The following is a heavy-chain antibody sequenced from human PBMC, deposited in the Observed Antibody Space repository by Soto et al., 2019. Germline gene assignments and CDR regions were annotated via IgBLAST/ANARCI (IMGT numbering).Heavy chain of an antibody. CDR3: ARWRPPVAAPVGYYYYYGMDV. V-gene: IGHV6-1*01. D-gene: IGHD6-25*01. J-gene: IGHJ6*02. CDR1: GDSVSSNSAA. CDR2: TYYRSKWYN. Sequence: PSQTLSLTCAISGDSVSSNSAAWNWIRQSPSKDLEWLGRTYYRSKWYNDYAVSVKSRITINPDTSKNQFSLQLNSVTPEDTAVYYCARWRPPVAAPVGYYYYYGMDVWGQGTTVTVSS.